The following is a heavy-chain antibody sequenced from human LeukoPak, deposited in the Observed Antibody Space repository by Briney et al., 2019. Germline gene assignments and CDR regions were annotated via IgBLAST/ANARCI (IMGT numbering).Heavy chain of an antibody. CDR1: GFTFSGFS. CDR2: ISSSSSYI. J-gene: IGHJ4*02. Sequence: PGGSLRLSCAASGFTFSGFSMSWVRQSPTKGLEWVSSISSSSSYIYYADSVKGRFTISRDNAKNSLYLQMNSLRAEDTAVYYCARDLYYGSGSPIDYWGQGTLVTVSS. V-gene: IGHV3-21*01. D-gene: IGHD3-10*01. CDR3: ARDLYYGSGSPIDY.